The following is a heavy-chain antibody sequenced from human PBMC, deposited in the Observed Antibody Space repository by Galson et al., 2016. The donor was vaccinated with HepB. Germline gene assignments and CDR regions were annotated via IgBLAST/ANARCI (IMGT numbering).Heavy chain of an antibody. Sequence: SLRLSCAASGFTFSPYGLSWVRQAPGKGLEWVSAFTGSGSGGRTFYADSVKGRFTISRDNSRNTLSLQMNRLRAEATATYYCARHFGGFDYWGQGTPVTVSS. V-gene: IGHV3-23*01. CDR1: GFTFSPYG. D-gene: IGHD3-16*01. CDR3: ARHFGGFDY. CDR2: FTGSGSGGRT. J-gene: IGHJ4*02.